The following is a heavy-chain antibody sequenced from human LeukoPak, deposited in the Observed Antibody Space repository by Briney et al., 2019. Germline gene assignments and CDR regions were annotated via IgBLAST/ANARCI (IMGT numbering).Heavy chain of an antibody. CDR2: IYHSGST. CDR1: GGSISSGGYS. V-gene: IGHV4-30-2*01. J-gene: IGHJ4*02. Sequence: SETLSLTCAVSGGSISSGGYSWSWIRQPPGKGLEWIGYIYHSGSTYYNPSLKSRVTISVDRSKNQFSLKLSSVTAADTAVYYCARVYPEGYSYGWDIDYWGQGTLVTVSS. CDR3: ARVYPEGYSYGWDIDY. D-gene: IGHD5-18*01.